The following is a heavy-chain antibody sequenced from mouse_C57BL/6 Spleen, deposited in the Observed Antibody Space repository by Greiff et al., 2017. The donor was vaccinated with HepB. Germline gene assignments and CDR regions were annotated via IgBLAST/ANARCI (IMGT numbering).Heavy chain of an antibody. Sequence: VQLQQSGAELVKPGASVKVSCKASGYTFTNYWMHWVKQRPGQGLEWIGRIHPSDSDTNYNQKFKGKATLTVDKSSSTAYMQLSSLTSEDSAVYYWAIEVDYEGSSHYLYFDVWGTGTTVTVSS. CDR3: AIEVDYEGSSHYLYFDV. J-gene: IGHJ1*03. CDR1: GYTFTNYW. V-gene: IGHV1-74*01. D-gene: IGHD1-1*01. CDR2: IHPSDSDT.